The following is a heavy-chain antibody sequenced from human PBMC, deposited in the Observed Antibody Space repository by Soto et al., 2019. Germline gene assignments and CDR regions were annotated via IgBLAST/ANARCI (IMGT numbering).Heavy chain of an antibody. CDR2: ITGDSTTI. Sequence: PGGSLRLSCAASGFTFGRYSMNWARQAPGKGLEWISYITGDSTTIFYADSVKGRFTISRDNAKNSLFLQMNSLRDEDTAMYYCARDNGRAGSFDPWGQGTLVTVSS. D-gene: IGHD6-13*01. CDR3: ARDNGRAGSFDP. V-gene: IGHV3-48*02. J-gene: IGHJ5*02. CDR1: GFTFGRYS.